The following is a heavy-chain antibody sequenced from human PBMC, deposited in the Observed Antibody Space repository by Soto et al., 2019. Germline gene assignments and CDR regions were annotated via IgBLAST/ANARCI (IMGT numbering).Heavy chain of an antibody. CDR2: IYYSGST. Sequence: PSETLSLTCTFSGCSISSGGYYLSWIRQHPGKGLEWIGYIYYSGSTYYNPSLKSRVTISVDTSKNQFSLKLSSVTAADTAVYYCARVSGSYWFDPWGQGTLVTVSS. V-gene: IGHV4-31*03. CDR1: GCSISSGGYY. CDR3: ARVSGSYWFDP. D-gene: IGHD1-26*01. J-gene: IGHJ5*02.